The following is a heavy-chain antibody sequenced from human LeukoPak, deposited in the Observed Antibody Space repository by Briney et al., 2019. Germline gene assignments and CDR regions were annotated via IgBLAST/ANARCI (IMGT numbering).Heavy chain of an antibody. Sequence: PGGSLRLPCAASGFTFSSYEMNRVRQAPGKGLEGVSYISSSGSTIYYADSVKGRFTISRDNAKNSLYLQMNSLRAEDTAVYYCASGSSGWYGGFGHWFDPWGQGTLVTVSS. V-gene: IGHV3-48*03. J-gene: IGHJ5*02. CDR3: ASGSSGWYGGFGHWFDP. CDR1: GFTFSSYE. CDR2: ISSSGSTI. D-gene: IGHD6-19*01.